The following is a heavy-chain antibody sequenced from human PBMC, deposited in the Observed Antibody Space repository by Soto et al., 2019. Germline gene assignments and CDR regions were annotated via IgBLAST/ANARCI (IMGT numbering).Heavy chain of an antibody. CDR1: GFTFSSYA. D-gene: IGHD1-26*01. J-gene: IGHJ4*02. CDR2: ISYDGSNK. CDR3: ARLSIGSYERRGY. Sequence: QVQLVESGGGVVQPGRSLRLSCAASGFTFSSYAMHWVRQAPGKGLEWVAVISYDGSNKYYADSVKGRFTISRDNSKNTLYLQMNSLRAEDTAVYYCARLSIGSYERRGYWDQGTLVTVSS. V-gene: IGHV3-30-3*01.